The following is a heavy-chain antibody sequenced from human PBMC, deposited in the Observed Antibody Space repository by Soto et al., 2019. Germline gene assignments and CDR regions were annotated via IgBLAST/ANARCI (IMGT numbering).Heavy chain of an antibody. CDR2: TYYRSKWYN. D-gene: IGHD6-19*01. V-gene: IGHV6-1*01. CDR3: ARSPVYSSGWYMDV. CDR1: WDSSSSNSAP. J-gene: IGHJ6*03. Sequence: TLSLTWAISWDSSSSNSAPWIWIRQSPSRGLEWLGRTYYRSKWYNDYAVSVKSRITINPDTSKNQFSLQLNSVTPEDTAVYYYARSPVYSSGWYMDVWGKGTTVTVSS.